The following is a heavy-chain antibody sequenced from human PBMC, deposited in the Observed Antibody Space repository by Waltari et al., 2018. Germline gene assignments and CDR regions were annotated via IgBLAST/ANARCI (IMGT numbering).Heavy chain of an antibody. Sequence: QVQLQESGPGLVKPSETLSLTCTVSGGSISSYYWSWIRQPPGKGLEWIGYIYYSGSTNYNPSLKSRVTISVDTSKNQFSLKLSSVTAADTAVYYCAREGGVYDILTGPMTSHFDYWGQGTLVTVSS. J-gene: IGHJ4*02. D-gene: IGHD3-9*01. CDR2: IYYSGST. CDR1: GGSISSYY. CDR3: AREGGVYDILTGPMTSHFDY. V-gene: IGHV4-59*01.